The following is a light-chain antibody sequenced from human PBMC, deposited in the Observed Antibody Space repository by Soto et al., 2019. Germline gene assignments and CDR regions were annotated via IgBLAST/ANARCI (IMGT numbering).Light chain of an antibody. CDR2: LGS. V-gene: IGKV2-28*01. CDR3: MQALQTPLT. J-gene: IGKJ1*01. Sequence: DIVMTQSPLSLPVTPGEPASISCRSSQSLLHSNGYNYLDWYLQKPGQSPQLLIYLGSNRASGVPDRFSGSGSCTDFTLKISRVEAEDVGVYYCMQALQTPLTFGQGTKVDIK. CDR1: QSLLHSNGYNY.